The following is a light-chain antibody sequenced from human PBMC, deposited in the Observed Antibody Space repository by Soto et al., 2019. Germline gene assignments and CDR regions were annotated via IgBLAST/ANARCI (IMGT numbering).Light chain of an antibody. CDR2: AAS. V-gene: IGKV3-20*01. CDR1: QSVISNH. CDR3: QQYGTSPQT. J-gene: IGKJ1*01. Sequence: EIVLTQSPGTLSLSPGERATLFCRASQSVISNHLGWYRQKPGQAPRLLIYAASSRATGIPDRFSGSGSGTEFTLTISRLESEDFAVYFCQQYGTSPQTFGQGTKVDIK.